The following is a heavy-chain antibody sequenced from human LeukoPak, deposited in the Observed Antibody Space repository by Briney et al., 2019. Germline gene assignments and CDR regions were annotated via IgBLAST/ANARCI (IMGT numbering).Heavy chain of an antibody. Sequence: PGGSLRLSCAASGFTFSNHAMSWVRQAPGKGLEWVSAISSTGGNTYYADSVKGRFTISRDNSKNTLYLQMNSLRAEDTAVYYCAKDWSSGWEGPEYFQHWGHGTLLTVSS. CDR1: GFTFSNHA. J-gene: IGHJ1*01. D-gene: IGHD6-19*01. V-gene: IGHV3-23*01. CDR3: AKDWSSGWEGPEYFQH. CDR2: ISSTGGNT.